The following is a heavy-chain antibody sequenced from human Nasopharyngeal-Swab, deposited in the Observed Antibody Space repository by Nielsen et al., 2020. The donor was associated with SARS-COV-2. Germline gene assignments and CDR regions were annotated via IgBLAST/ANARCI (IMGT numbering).Heavy chain of an antibody. CDR3: VRLSIAAAGVDF. D-gene: IGHD6-13*01. V-gene: IGHV3-11*04. J-gene: IGHJ4*02. CDR1: GFIFSDYY. CDR2: ICSSASSL. Sequence: SLKISCAASGFIFSDYYMSWIRPAPGKGLEWVSYICSSASSLYYADSVKGRFTITRDNAKNSLYLQMNSLRAEDTAVFYCVRLSIAAAGVDFWGQGTLVTVSS.